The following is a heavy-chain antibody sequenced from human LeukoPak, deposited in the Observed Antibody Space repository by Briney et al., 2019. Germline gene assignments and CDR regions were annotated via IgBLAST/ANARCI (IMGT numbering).Heavy chain of an antibody. CDR3: ARVYVDTAMVHYFDY. V-gene: IGHV1-69*05. Sequence: SVKVSCKASGGTFSSYAISWVRQAPGQGLEWMGGIIPIFSTANYAQKFQGRVTITTDESTSTAYMELSSLRSEDTAVYYCARVYVDTAMVHYFDYWGQGTLVTVSS. CDR2: IIPIFSTA. CDR1: GGTFSSYA. J-gene: IGHJ4*02. D-gene: IGHD5-18*01.